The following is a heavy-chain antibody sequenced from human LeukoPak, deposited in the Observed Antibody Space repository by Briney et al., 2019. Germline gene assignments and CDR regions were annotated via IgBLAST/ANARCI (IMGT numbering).Heavy chain of an antibody. J-gene: IGHJ4*02. V-gene: IGHV3-23*01. CDR1: GFTFSSYG. CDR2: ISGSGGST. D-gene: IGHD5-18*01. CDR3: AKGQVDTAMATYFDY. Sequence: AGGSLRLSCAASGFTFSSYGMSWVRQAPGKGLEWVSAISGSGGSTYYADSVKGRFTISRDNSKNTLYLQMNSLRAEDTAVYYCAKGQVDTAMATYFDYWGQGTLVTVSS.